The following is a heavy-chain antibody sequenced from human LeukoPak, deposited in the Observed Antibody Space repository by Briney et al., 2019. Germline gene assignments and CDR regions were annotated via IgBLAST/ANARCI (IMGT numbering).Heavy chain of an antibody. CDR2: ISAYNGNT. D-gene: IGHD6-13*01. J-gene: IGHJ5*02. CDR1: GYTFTSYG. V-gene: IGHV1-18*01. Sequence: ASVKVSCKASGYTFTSYGISWVRQAPGQGLEWMGWISAYNGNTNYAQKLQGRVTMTTDTSTSTANMELRSLRSEDTAVYYWARDSPASGIAPTFDAWGQGTRVTVSS. CDR3: ARDSPASGIAPTFDA.